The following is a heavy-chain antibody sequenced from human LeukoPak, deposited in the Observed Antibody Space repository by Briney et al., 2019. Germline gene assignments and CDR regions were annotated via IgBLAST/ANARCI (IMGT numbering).Heavy chain of an antibody. J-gene: IGHJ4*02. V-gene: IGHV4-39*01. CDR3: ARHSMRADYRSLDY. CDR1: GGSISSSSYY. Sequence: SETLSLTCTVSGGSISSSSYYWGWLRQPPGKGLEWIGSIYYSGSTYYNPSLKSRVTISVDTSKDQFSLKLNSVTAADTAVYYCARHSMRADYRSLDYWGQGTLVTVSS. CDR2: IYYSGST. D-gene: IGHD4-11*01.